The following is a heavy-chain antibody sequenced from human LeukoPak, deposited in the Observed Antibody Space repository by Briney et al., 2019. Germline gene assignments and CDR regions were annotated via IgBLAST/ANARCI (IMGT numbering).Heavy chain of an antibody. J-gene: IGHJ4*02. D-gene: IGHD3-3*01. Sequence: GGSLRLSCVASRFTFSNYAMSWVRQAPGKGLEWVSAITGNGDYTDYADSVKGRFSISRDNSKNTAYLQMNSLRAEDTAVYYCAKSYYDFWSGYYQTFDYWGQGTLVTVSS. CDR2: ITGNGDYT. CDR1: RFTFSNYA. CDR3: AKSYYDFWSGYYQTFDY. V-gene: IGHV3-23*01.